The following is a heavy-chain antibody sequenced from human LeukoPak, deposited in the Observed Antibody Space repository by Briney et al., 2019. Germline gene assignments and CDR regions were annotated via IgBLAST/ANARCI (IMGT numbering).Heavy chain of an antibody. CDR1: GGTFSSYA. J-gene: IGHJ6*03. CDR3: ARDLDCSSTSCPPGGCYYMDV. Sequence: ASVKVSCKASGGTFSSYAISWVRQAPGQGLEWMGGIIPIFSTANYAQKFQGRVTITTDESTSTAYMELSSLRSEDTAVYYCARDLDCSSTSCPPGGCYYMDVWGKGTTVTVSS. V-gene: IGHV1-69*05. D-gene: IGHD2-2*01. CDR2: IIPIFSTA.